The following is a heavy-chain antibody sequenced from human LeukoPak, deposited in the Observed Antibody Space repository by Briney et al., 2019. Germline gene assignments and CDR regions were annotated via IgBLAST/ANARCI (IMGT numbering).Heavy chain of an antibody. J-gene: IGHJ6*03. CDR1: GYTFTSYD. V-gene: IGHV1-8*01. CDR3: ARGRTTMVRGIIRYYYYYMDV. CDR2: MNPNSGNT. Sequence: GASVKVSCKASGYTFTSYDINWVRQATGQGLEWMGWMNPNSGNTGYAQKFQGRVTMTRNTPISTAYMELSSLRSEDTAVYYCARGRTTMVRGIIRYYYYYMDVWGKGTTVTVSS. D-gene: IGHD3-10*01.